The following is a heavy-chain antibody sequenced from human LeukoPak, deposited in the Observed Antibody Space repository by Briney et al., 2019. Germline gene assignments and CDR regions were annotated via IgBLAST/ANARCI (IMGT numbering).Heavy chain of an antibody. Sequence: ASVKVSCKAPGYTFTGYYMHWVRQAPGQGLEWMGWINPNSGGTNYAQKFQGRVTMTRDTSISTAYMELSRLRSDDTAVYYCARGPPPDYYDSSGYPRFDPWGQGTLVTVSS. CDR1: GYTFTGYY. D-gene: IGHD3-22*01. V-gene: IGHV1-2*02. CDR2: INPNSGGT. J-gene: IGHJ5*02. CDR3: ARGPPPDYYDSSGYPRFDP.